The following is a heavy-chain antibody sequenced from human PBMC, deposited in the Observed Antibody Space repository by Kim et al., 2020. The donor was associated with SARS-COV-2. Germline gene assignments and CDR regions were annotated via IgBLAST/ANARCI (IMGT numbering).Heavy chain of an antibody. CDR1: GYSFTTYW. D-gene: IGHD6-19*01. Sequence: GESLKISCKGSGYSFTTYWIGWVRQMPGKGLEWRGIIYPDDSDTKYSPSFERQVTISDDKSISTAYLQWSSLKATDTAMYYCARHGTSSARYSNYWGQGTLVTVSS. V-gene: IGHV5-51*01. CDR2: IYPDDSDT. CDR3: ARHGTSSARYSNY. J-gene: IGHJ4*02.